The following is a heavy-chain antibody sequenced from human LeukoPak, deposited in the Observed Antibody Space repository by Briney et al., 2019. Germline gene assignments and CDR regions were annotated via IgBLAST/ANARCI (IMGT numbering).Heavy chain of an antibody. Sequence: SETLSLTCTVSGDSISSYYWSWIRQPPGKGLEWIGYIYYSGSTNYNPSLKSRVTISVDTSKNQFSLKVSSVTAADTAVYYCARGSVYFDSWGQGTLVTVSS. J-gene: IGHJ4*02. CDR3: ARGSVYFDS. CDR2: IYYSGST. CDR1: GDSISSYY. V-gene: IGHV4-59*01.